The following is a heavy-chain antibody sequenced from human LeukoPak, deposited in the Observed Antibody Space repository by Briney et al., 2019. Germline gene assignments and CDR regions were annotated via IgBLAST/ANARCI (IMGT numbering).Heavy chain of an antibody. CDR1: GFTFSSYE. V-gene: IGHV3-23*01. CDR2: FSGGGGDT. CDR3: ARDWPSGWQQLPDYDAVDI. Sequence: PGGSLRLSCAASGFTFSSYEMNWVRQPPGKGLEWVSSFSGGGGDTYYAVSVKGRFTISRDNSKNTLCLQMNSLRVEDTAVYYCARDWPSGWQQLPDYDAVDIWGQGTMVTVSS. J-gene: IGHJ3*02. D-gene: IGHD6-13*01.